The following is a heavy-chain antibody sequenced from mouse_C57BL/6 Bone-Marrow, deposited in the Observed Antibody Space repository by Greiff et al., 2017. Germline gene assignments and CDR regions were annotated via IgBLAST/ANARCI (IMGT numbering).Heavy chain of an antibody. V-gene: IGHV1-85*01. J-gene: IGHJ1*03. Sequence: QVQLQQSGPELVKPGASVKLSCKASGYTFTSYDINWVKQRPGQGLEWIGWIYPRDGSTTYNEKFKGKATLTVATSSSTAHMELHSLTTVDSAVYFGARDYGSSYWYFDVWGTGTTVTVSS. D-gene: IGHD1-1*01. CDR2: IYPRDGST. CDR1: GYTFTSYD. CDR3: ARDYGSSYWYFDV.